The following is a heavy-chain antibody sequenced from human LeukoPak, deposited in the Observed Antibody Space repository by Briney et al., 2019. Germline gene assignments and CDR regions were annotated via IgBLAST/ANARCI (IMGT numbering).Heavy chain of an antibody. J-gene: IGHJ4*02. D-gene: IGHD3-22*01. CDR3: ARGRDYYDSSGYNYFDY. Sequence: GGSLRLSCAASGFTFSSYWMSWVRQAPGKGLEWVANIKQDGSEKYYVDSVKGRFTISRDNAKNSLYLQMNSLRAEDTAVYYCARGRDYYDSSGYNYFDYWGQGTLATVSS. CDR2: IKQDGSEK. V-gene: IGHV3-7*01. CDR1: GFTFSSYW.